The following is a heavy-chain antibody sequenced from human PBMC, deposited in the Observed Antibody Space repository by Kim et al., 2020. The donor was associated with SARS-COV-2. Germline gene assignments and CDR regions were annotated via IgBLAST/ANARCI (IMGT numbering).Heavy chain of an antibody. V-gene: IGHV3-7*01. CDR3: ASTNSFSY. CDR2: EGSAK. J-gene: IGHJ4*02. D-gene: IGHD3-3*01. Sequence: EGSAKKCVDSVTGRFTLSRDNAKNSLCLQMNSLRDDDTAVYYCASTNSFSYWGQGTLITVSS.